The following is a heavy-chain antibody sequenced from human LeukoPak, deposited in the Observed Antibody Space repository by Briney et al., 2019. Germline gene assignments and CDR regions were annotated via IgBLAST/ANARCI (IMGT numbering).Heavy chain of an antibody. Sequence: GASLRLSCAASGFTFSSYAMSWVRQAPGKGLEWVSAISGSGGSTYYADSVKGRFTISRDNSKNTLYLQMNSLRAEDTAVYYCAKDQQVLRYSDWSMGDYFDYWGQGTLVTVSS. CDR1: GFTFSSYA. CDR2: ISGSGGST. V-gene: IGHV3-23*01. D-gene: IGHD3-9*01. CDR3: AKDQQVLRYSDWSMGDYFDY. J-gene: IGHJ4*02.